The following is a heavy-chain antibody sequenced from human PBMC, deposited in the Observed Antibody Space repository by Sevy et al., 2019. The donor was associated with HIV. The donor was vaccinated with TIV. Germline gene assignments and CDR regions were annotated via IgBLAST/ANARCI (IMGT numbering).Heavy chain of an antibody. J-gene: IGHJ4*02. CDR3: AREGDYEQFDY. CDR2: ISSSSTI. V-gene: IGHV3-48*02. D-gene: IGHD4-17*01. CDR1: GFTFSSYS. Sequence: GGSLRLSCAASGFTFSSYSMNWVRQAPGKGLEWVSYISSSSTIYYADSVKGRFTISRDNAKNSLYLQMNSLRDEDTAVYYCAREGDYEQFDYWGQGTLVTVSS.